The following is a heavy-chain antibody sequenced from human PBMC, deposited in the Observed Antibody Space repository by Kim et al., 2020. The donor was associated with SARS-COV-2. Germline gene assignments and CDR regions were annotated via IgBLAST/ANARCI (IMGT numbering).Heavy chain of an antibody. CDR1: GFTFSNYA. V-gene: IGHV3-64*05. J-gene: IGHJ4*02. D-gene: IGHD3-10*01. Sequence: GGSLRLSCSASGFTFSNYAMHWVRQAPGKGLEYVSAISSDGGSTYYADSVKGRFTISRDNSKNMLYVQMSSLRVEDPAIYYCVTRNYYNSGSYYEGAPFDFWGQGTLVTVSS. CDR2: ISSDGGST. CDR3: VTRNYYNSGSYYEGAPFDF.